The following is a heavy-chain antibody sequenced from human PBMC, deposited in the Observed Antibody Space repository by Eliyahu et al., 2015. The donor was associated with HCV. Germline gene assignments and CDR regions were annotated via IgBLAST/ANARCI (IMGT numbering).Heavy chain of an antibody. Sequence: QVQLQESGPGLVKPSETLSLTCTVSGGSISSYYWTWIRQPPGKGLEXIGYIYNSGTTNYNPSLKSRVTISVDTSKNQFSLKLSSVTAADTGMYYCARLPISFLRGVIKASYYYGMDVWGQGTTVTVSS. J-gene: IGHJ6*02. V-gene: IGHV4-59*08. D-gene: IGHD3-10*01. CDR1: GGSISSYY. CDR2: IYNSGTT. CDR3: ARLPISFLRGVIKASYYYGMDV.